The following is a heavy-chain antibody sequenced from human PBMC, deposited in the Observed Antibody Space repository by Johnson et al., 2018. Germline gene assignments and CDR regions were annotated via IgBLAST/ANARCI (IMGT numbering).Heavy chain of an antibody. CDR1: GFTFDDYG. CDR2: INWNGGST. V-gene: IGHV3-20*04. Sequence: VQLVESGGGVVRPGGSLRLSCAASGFTFDDYGMSWVRQAPGKGLEWVSGINWNGGSTGYVDSVKGRFTISRDNAKNSLYLQMNSLRAEDTALYYCAREGYCSGGSCQGYYYYYMDVWGKGTTVTVSS. CDR3: AREGYCSGGSCQGYYYYYMDV. J-gene: IGHJ6*03. D-gene: IGHD2-15*01.